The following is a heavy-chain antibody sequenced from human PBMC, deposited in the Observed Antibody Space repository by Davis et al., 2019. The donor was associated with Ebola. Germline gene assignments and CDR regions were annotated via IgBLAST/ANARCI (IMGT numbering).Heavy chain of an antibody. J-gene: IGHJ2*01. D-gene: IGHD3-22*01. CDR1: GFTFSNAW. CDR3: ARLPSGYYWYFDL. CDR2: IKQDGSEK. V-gene: IGHV3-7*03. Sequence: GESLKISCAASGFTFSNAWMSWVRQAPGKGLEWVANIKQDGSEKYYVDSVKGRFTISRDNAKNSLYLQMNSLRAEDTAMYYCARLPSGYYWYFDLWGRGTLVTASS.